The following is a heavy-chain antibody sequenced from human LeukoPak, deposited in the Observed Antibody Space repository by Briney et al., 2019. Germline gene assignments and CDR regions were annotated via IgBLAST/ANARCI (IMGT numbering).Heavy chain of an antibody. J-gene: IGHJ3*02. CDR1: GGSISSYY. D-gene: IGHD3-16*02. CDR2: IYYSGST. CDR3: ARARLRLGELSRAFDI. V-gene: IGHV4-59*01. Sequence: PSETLSLTCTVSGGSISSYYWSWIRQPPGKGLEWIGYIYYSGSTNYNPSLKSRVTISVDTSKNQFSLKLSSVTAADTAVYYCARARLRLGELSRAFDIWGQGTMVTVSS.